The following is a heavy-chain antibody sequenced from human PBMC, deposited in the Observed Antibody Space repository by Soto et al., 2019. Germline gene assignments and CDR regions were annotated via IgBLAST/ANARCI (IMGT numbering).Heavy chain of an antibody. Sequence: SETLSLTCTVSGGSISSYYWRWIRQPPGKGLEWIGYIYYSGSTNYNPSLKSRVTISVDTSKNQFSLKLSSVTAADTAVYYCARDRPPPVTGTKTASNWFDPWGQGTLVTVSS. D-gene: IGHD1-7*01. CDR2: IYYSGST. CDR3: ARDRPPPVTGTKTASNWFDP. CDR1: GGSISSYY. J-gene: IGHJ5*02. V-gene: IGHV4-59*01.